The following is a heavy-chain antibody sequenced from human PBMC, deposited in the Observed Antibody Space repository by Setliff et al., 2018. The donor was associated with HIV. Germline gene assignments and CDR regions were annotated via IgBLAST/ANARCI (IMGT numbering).Heavy chain of an antibody. Sequence: SETLSLTCAVYGGSFSGYYWSWIRQPPGKGLEWIGEINHSGSTNYNPSLKSRVTISVDTSKNQFSLKLNSMTAADTGVYYCARRSRSYSSSPFQGGAFDIWGQGTMVT. J-gene: IGHJ3*02. V-gene: IGHV4-34*01. CDR3: ARRSRSYSSSPFQGGAFDI. D-gene: IGHD6-6*01. CDR2: INHSGST. CDR1: GGSFSGYY.